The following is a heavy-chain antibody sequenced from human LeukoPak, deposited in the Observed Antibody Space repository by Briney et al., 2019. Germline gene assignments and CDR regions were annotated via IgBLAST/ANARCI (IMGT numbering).Heavy chain of an antibody. J-gene: IGHJ4*02. V-gene: IGHV3-74*01. CDR3: ARELVVRAGDYFDN. D-gene: IGHD2-2*01. CDR2: INGDGSST. CDR1: GFTFSTYW. Sequence: SGGSLRLSCAASGFTFSTYWMHWVRHVPGGGLVWVARINGDGSSTRYADSVKGRFTISRDNTKNRLYLQMNCLRGEATAVYSCARELVVRAGDYFDNWGQGTLVTVSS.